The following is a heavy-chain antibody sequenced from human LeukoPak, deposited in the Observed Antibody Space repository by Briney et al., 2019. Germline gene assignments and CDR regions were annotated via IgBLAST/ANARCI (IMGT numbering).Heavy chain of an antibody. D-gene: IGHD3-10*01. CDR2: IYYSGST. J-gene: IGHJ6*03. CDR1: GGSISSSSYY. CDR3: ARLYGSGSYYYYYYYYMDV. Sequence: PSETLSLTCTVSGGSISSSSYYWGWIRQPPGKGLEWIGSIYYSGSTYYNPSLKSRVTISVDTSKNQFSLKLSSVTAADTAVYYCARLYGSGSYYYYYYYYMDVWGKGTTVTTSS. V-gene: IGHV4-39*01.